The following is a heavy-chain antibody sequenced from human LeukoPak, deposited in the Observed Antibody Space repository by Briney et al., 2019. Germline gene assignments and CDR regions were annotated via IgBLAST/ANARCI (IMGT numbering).Heavy chain of an antibody. Sequence: ASVKVSCKASGYTFANYYIHWVRQAPGQGLEWTGVINPSGGATTYAQKFQGSVTMTRDMSTSTVYMELSSLRSEDTAVYYCARAQITMIVVLNVSGARDWFDPWGQGTLVTVSS. V-gene: IGHV1-46*01. CDR1: GYTFANYY. D-gene: IGHD3-22*01. J-gene: IGHJ5*02. CDR2: INPSGGAT. CDR3: ARAQITMIVVLNVSGARDWFDP.